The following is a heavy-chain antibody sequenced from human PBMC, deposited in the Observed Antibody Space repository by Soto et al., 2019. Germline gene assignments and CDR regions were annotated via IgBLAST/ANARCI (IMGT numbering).Heavy chain of an antibody. J-gene: IGHJ3*02. D-gene: IGHD1-7*01. CDR3: AKCMQVNWNYDAFHI. CDR1: GFTFSSYS. CDR2: ITASRGTT. V-gene: IGHV3-23*01. Sequence: EVKLLESGGGLVQPGGSLRLSCAASGFTFSSYSMSWVRQAPGKGLEWVAHITASRGTTYYADSVKGRFTISRDNSRNTLDLQMNSLRAEDTALYYCAKCMQVNWNYDAFHIWGQGTMVTVSS.